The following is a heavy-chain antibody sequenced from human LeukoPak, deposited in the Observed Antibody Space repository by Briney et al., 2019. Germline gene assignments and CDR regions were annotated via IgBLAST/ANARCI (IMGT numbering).Heavy chain of an antibody. J-gene: IGHJ4*02. CDR3: ARRYSYGIDY. D-gene: IGHD5-18*01. CDR2: IWYDGSNK. CDR1: GFTFSSYW. V-gene: IGHV3-33*08. Sequence: GGSLRLSCAASGFTFSSYWVHWVRQAPGKGLEWVVVIWYDGSNKYYADSVKGRFTISRDNSKNTLYMQMNSLRAEDTAVYYCARRYSYGIDYWGQGTLVTVSS.